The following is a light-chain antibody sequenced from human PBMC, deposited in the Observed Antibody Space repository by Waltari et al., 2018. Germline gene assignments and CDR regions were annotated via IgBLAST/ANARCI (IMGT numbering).Light chain of an antibody. CDR1: HSVSRTY. Sequence: EVVLTQSPGTLSLSPGERATLSCRASHSVSRTYFAWYQQKPGRAPRLLIHGTSNRATGIPERFSGSVSETDFTLTIDRLEPEDFAVYYRQQYGGSVWTFGQGTKVEVK. CDR3: QQYGGSVWT. CDR2: GTS. V-gene: IGKV3-20*01. J-gene: IGKJ1*01.